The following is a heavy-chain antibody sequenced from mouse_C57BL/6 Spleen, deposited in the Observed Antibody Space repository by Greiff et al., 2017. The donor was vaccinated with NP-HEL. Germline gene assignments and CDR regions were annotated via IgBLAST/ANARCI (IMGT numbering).Heavy chain of an antibody. J-gene: IGHJ3*01. CDR2: LSSGSSTI. Sequence: EVKLVESGGGLVKPGGSLKLSCAASGFTFSDYGMHWVRQAPEKGLEWVAYLSSGSSTIYYADTVKGRFTISRDNAKNTLFLQMTSLRSEDTAMYYCARLYDYDEGFAYWGQGTLVTVSA. V-gene: IGHV5-17*01. D-gene: IGHD2-4*01. CDR3: ARLYDYDEGFAY. CDR1: GFTFSDYG.